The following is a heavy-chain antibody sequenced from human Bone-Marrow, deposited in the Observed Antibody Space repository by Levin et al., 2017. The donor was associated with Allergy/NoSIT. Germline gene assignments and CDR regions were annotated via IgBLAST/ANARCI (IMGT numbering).Heavy chain of an antibody. D-gene: IGHD6-13*01. CDR1: GFTFSSYW. CDR2: IKQDGSEK. V-gene: IGHV3-7*01. J-gene: IGHJ6*02. CDR3: ARVGYSSSWYPGYYYYGMDV. Sequence: GESLKISCAASGFTFSSYWMSWVRQAPGKGLEWVANIKQDGSEKYYVDSVKGRFTISRDNAKNSLYLQMNSLRAEDTAVYYCARVGYSSSWYPGYYYYGMDVWGQGTTVTVSS.